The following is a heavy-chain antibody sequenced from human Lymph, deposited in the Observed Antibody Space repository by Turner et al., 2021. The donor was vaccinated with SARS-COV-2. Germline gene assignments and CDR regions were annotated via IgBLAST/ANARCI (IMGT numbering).Heavy chain of an antibody. Sequence: QVQLVESGGGVVQPGRSLRLSCAASGFTFSSYAMHWVPQAPGNGLEWVSLISYDGSNKYYADYVKGRFTISRDNSKNTLYLQMNSLRAEDTAVYYCAKDGGGYSSTWGQGTLVTVSS. V-gene: IGHV3-30*18. CDR3: AKDGGGYSST. CDR1: GFTFSSYA. J-gene: IGHJ5*02. CDR2: ISYDGSNK. D-gene: IGHD6-13*01.